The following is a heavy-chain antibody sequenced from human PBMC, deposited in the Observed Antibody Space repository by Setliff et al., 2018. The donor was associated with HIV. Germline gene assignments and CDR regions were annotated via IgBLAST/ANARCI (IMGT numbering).Heavy chain of an antibody. V-gene: IGHV3-15*07. CDR1: GFNFSNTW. CDR2: IKTKADGGTA. Sequence: PGGSLRLSCAASGFNFSNTWMNWVRQAPGKGLEWVGRIKTKADGGTADYAAPVKGRFTISRDDSKNMLFVQMSSLRAEDTAVYYCATDGSAFDRWGQGTLVTVSS. D-gene: IGHD3-10*01. CDR3: ATDGSAFDR. J-gene: IGHJ4*02.